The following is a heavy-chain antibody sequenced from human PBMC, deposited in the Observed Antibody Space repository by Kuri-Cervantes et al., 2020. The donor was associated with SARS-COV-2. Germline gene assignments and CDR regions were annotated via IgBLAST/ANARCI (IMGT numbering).Heavy chain of an antibody. CDR3: AREPYDSSGYYFELARREYFDL. V-gene: IGHV3-11*01. Sequence: GESLKTSCAASGFTFSDYYMSWIRQAPGKGLEWVSYISSSGSTIYYADSVKGRFTISRDNAKNSLYLQMNSLRAEDTAVYYCAREPYDSSGYYFELARREYFDLWGRGTLVTVSS. CDR2: ISSSGSTI. CDR1: GFTFSDYY. D-gene: IGHD3-22*01. J-gene: IGHJ2*01.